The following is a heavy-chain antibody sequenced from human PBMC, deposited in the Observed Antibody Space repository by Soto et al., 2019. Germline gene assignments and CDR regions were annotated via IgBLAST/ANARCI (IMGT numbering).Heavy chain of an antibody. CDR2: INPSGGST. D-gene: IGHD2-2*01. J-gene: IGHJ4*02. CDR3: ARAGGDIVLVPAAMGYDY. V-gene: IGHV1-46*01. CDR1: GYTLIMYY. Sequence: GASVKVSCKASGYTLIMYYMHWVRQAPGQGLEWMGIINPSGGSTSYAQKFQGRVTMTRDTSTSTVYMELSSLRSEDTAVYYCARAGGDIVLVPAAMGYDYWGQGTLVTVSS.